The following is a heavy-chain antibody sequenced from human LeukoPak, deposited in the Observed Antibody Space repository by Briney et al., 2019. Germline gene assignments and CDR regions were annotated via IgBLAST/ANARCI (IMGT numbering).Heavy chain of an antibody. D-gene: IGHD2/OR15-2a*01. CDR3: ARDGGLSNNVCSLDY. CDR1: GFIFSSYE. CDR2: ISNTDSTL. J-gene: IGHJ4*02. Sequence: GGSLRLSCAGSGFIFSSYEMNWVRQAPGKGLEWVSYISNTDSTLYYADSVKGRFTISRDNAKNSLYLQMDSLRVEDTAVYYCARDGGLSNNVCSLDYWGQGTLVTVSS. V-gene: IGHV3-48*03.